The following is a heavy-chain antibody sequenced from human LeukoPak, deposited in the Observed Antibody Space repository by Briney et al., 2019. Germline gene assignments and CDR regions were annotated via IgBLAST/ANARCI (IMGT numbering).Heavy chain of an antibody. Sequence: ASVNVSCTASGYTSRDFGISWVRQAPGQGLEWMGWITTYNGNTNYIQKLQGRVTMTTDTSTSTAYMELRSLRSDDTAVYYCARGPYYDSWSGAGYWGQGTLVTVSS. J-gene: IGHJ4*02. CDR3: ARGPYYDSWSGAGY. D-gene: IGHD3-3*01. CDR2: ITTYNGNT. CDR1: GYTSRDFG. V-gene: IGHV1-18*01.